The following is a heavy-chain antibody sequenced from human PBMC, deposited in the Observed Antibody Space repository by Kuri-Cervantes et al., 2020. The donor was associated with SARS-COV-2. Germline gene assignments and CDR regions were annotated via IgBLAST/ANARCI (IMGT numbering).Heavy chain of an antibody. CDR2: ISSSSSYI. CDR3: AAASGHLVPYYFYMDV. D-gene: IGHD6-6*01. Sequence: GESLKISCAASGFTFSSYSMNWVRQAPGKGLEWVSSISSSSSYIYYADSVKGRFTISRDNAKNSLYLQMNSLRSEDTAVYYCAAASGHLVPYYFYMDVWGEGTTVTVSS. V-gene: IGHV3-21*04. CDR1: GFTFSSYS. J-gene: IGHJ6*03.